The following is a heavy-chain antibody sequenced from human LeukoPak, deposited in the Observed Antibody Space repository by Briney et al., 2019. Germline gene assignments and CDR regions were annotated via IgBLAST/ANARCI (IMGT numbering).Heavy chain of an antibody. CDR3: AREALARGFDY. Sequence: SETLSLTCAVYGGSFSGYYWSWIRQPPGKGLEWIGEINHSGSTNYNPSLESRVTISVDTSKNQFSLKLSSVTAADTAVYYCAREALARGFDYWGQGTLVTVSS. J-gene: IGHJ4*02. D-gene: IGHD3-3*02. V-gene: IGHV4-34*01. CDR2: INHSGST. CDR1: GGSFSGYY.